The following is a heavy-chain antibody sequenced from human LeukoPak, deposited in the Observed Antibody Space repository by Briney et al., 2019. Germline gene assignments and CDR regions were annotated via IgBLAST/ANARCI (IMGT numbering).Heavy chain of an antibody. CDR3: ARFKFEDYDTFFDY. J-gene: IGHJ4*02. CDR1: GFTVSSNY. Sequence: GGSLRLSCAASGFTVSSNYMSWVRQAPGKGLEWVSVIYSGGSTYYADSVKGRFTISRDNSKNTLYLQMNSLRAEDTAVYYCARFKFEDYDTFFDYWGQGTLVTVSS. D-gene: IGHD3-16*01. CDR2: IYSGGST. V-gene: IGHV3-66*01.